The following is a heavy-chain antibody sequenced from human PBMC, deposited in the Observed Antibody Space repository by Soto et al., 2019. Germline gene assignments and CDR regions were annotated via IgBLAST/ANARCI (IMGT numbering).Heavy chain of an antibody. D-gene: IGHD2-2*01. J-gene: IGHJ4*02. CDR2: VYHSGSA. V-gene: IGHV4-38-2*02. CDR1: GSSISGYY. CDR3: ARDSQKTLCRGSTCYMDY. Sequence: SETLSLTCSVSGSSISGYYWDWIRQSPGKGLEWIGSVYHSGSAYYNPSLKSRVTMSVDTSKNQFSLTVTSVTAADTAVYYCARDSQKTLCRGSTCYMDYWGQGALVTVSS.